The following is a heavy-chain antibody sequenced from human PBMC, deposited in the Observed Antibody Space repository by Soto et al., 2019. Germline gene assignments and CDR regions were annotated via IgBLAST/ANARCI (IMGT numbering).Heavy chain of an antibody. V-gene: IGHV4-39*01. CDR1: GDSISRSSDN. D-gene: IGHD2-15*01. CDR2: IYYNGST. J-gene: IGHJ6*02. Sequence: QLQMQESGPGLVKSSETLSLTCTVSGDSISRSSDNWGWIRQSPGKVLEWIGSIYYNGSTYYNPSLKSRVTISVDTSKNQFSLKLRSVNAADTAVYYCARRWGSGGSRYYGIDVWGQGTTVTVSS. CDR3: ARRWGSGGSRYYGIDV.